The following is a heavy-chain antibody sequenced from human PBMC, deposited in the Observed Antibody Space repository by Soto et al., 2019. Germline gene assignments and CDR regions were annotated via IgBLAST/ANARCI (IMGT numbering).Heavy chain of an antibody. CDR2: IDPTDSFT. CDR1: GYNFTSYW. V-gene: IGHV5-10-1*01. J-gene: IGHJ6*02. CDR3: ARRGYDFWSGLDV. Sequence: GESLKISCKGSGYNFTSYWIIWVRQMPCKCLEWMWNIDPTDSFTNYSPSFQGHVTISTDKSMSTAYLQWGTLKASDTAMYYCARRGYDFWSGLDVWGQGTTVTVSS. D-gene: IGHD3-3*01.